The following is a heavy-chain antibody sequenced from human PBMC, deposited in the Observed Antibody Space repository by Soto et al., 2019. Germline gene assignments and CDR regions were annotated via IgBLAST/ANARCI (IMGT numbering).Heavy chain of an antibody. D-gene: IGHD2-21*02. CDR2: INHSGST. V-gene: IGHV4-34*01. CDR3: ARAEDCGGDCYPYNLYFDY. J-gene: IGHJ4*02. Sequence: PSETLSLTCAVYGGSFSGYYWSWIRQPPGKGLEWIGEINHSGSTNYNPSLKSRVTISVDTSKNQFSLKLSSVTAADTAVYYCARAEDCGGDCYPYNLYFDYWGQGTLVTVSS. CDR1: GGSFSGYY.